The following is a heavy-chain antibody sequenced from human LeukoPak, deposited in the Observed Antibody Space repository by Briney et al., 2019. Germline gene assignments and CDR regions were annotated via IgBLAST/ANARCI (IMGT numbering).Heavy chain of an antibody. J-gene: IGHJ5*02. CDR1: GGTISSYA. V-gene: IGHV1-69*13. Sequence: ASVKVSCKASGGTISSYAISWVRQAPGQGLEWMGGIIPIFGPVNYAQNFQGRVTITADEATSTAYMELSSLRSQGTAVYYCANERGYSYAVFDPWGQGTLVTVSS. CDR3: ANERGYSYAVFDP. CDR2: IIPIFGPV. D-gene: IGHD5-18*01.